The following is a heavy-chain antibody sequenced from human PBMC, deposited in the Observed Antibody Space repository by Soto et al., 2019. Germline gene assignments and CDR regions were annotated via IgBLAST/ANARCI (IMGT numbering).Heavy chain of an antibody. CDR3: ARAISGYVT. V-gene: IGHV1-3*01. J-gene: IGHJ5*02. CDR2: INAGNGDT. D-gene: IGHD5-12*01. CDR1: GITFSSYA. Sequence: QVQLVQSGAEVKKPGASVKVSCKASGITFSSYAMHWVRQAPGQRLEWMGWINAGNGDTRYSQIFQGRVTLTRATSASTVYLDLSSLRAEDTAIYYCARAISGYVTWGQGTLVSVSS.